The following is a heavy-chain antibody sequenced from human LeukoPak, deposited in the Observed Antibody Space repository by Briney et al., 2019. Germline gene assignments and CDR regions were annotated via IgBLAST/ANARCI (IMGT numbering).Heavy chain of an antibody. CDR3: AGTRSGWYSRAWFDP. Sequence: GGSLRLSCAASGFTFSSYAMSWVRQAPGKGLEWVSAFSGSGGSTYYADSVKGRFTISRDNAKNSLYLQMNSLRAEDTAVYYCAGTRSGWYSRAWFDPWGQGTLVTVSS. CDR1: GFTFSSYA. J-gene: IGHJ5*02. D-gene: IGHD6-19*01. CDR2: FSGSGGST. V-gene: IGHV3-23*01.